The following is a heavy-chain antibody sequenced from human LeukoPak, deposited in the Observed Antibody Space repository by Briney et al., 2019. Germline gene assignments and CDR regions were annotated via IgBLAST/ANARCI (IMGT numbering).Heavy chain of an antibody. V-gene: IGHV1-8*01. CDR3: ARGDYYDSSGYPARIFDY. D-gene: IGHD3-22*01. Sequence: GASVKVSCKASGYTFTSYDINWVRQATGQGLEWMGWMNPNSGNTGYAQKFQGRVTITADKSTSTAYMELSSLRSEDTAVYYCARGDYYDSSGYPARIFDYWGQGTLVTVSS. CDR1: GYTFTSYD. J-gene: IGHJ4*02. CDR2: MNPNSGNT.